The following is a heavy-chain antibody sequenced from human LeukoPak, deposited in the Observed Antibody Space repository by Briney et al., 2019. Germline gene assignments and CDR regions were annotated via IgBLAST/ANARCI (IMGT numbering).Heavy chain of an antibody. D-gene: IGHD1-26*01. J-gene: IGHJ3*02. V-gene: IGHV3-21*01. Sequence: GGSLRLSCAASGFTFSSYSMNWVRQAPGKGLEWVSSISSSSSYIYYADSAKGRFTISRDNAKNSLYLQMNSLRAEDTAVYYCARSPRREAFDIWGQGTMVTVSS. CDR1: GFTFSSYS. CDR3: ARSPRREAFDI. CDR2: ISSSSSYI.